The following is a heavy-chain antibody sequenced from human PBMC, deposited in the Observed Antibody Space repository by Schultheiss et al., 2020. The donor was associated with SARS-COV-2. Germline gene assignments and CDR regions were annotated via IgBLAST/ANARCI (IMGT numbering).Heavy chain of an antibody. J-gene: IGHJ4*02. CDR3: ARAVTMVQGVPFDY. D-gene: IGHD3-10*01. CDR1: GFTFSSYS. CDR2: IATGGNI. Sequence: GGSLRLSCAASGFTFSSYSMNWVRQAPGKGLEWVSKIATGGNINYADSVKGRFTISRDNSKNTLYLQMNSLRAEDTAVYYCARAVTMVQGVPFDYWGQGTLVTVSS. V-gene: IGHV3-53*01.